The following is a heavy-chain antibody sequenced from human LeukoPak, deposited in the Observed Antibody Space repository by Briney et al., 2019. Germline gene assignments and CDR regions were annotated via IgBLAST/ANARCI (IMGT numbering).Heavy chain of an antibody. Sequence: PGGSLRLSCVASGFSFSNYGTHWVRQAPGKGLEWVTFMQYDGSVEFYADSVKGRFTISRDNAKNSLYLQMNSLRVEDTAVYYCARGSSYRPDYWGQGTLVTVSS. J-gene: IGHJ4*02. V-gene: IGHV3-30*02. CDR1: GFSFSNYG. CDR2: MQYDGSVE. D-gene: IGHD3-22*01. CDR3: ARGSSYRPDY.